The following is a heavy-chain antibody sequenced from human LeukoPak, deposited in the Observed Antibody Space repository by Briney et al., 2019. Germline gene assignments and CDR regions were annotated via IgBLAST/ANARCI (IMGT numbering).Heavy chain of an antibody. J-gene: IGHJ3*02. CDR3: ARGWISPSIRPNAFDI. D-gene: IGHD2-2*03. Sequence: SQTLSLTCTVSGGSISSGGYYWSWIRQPPGKGLEWIGYIYHSGSTYYNPSLKSRVTISVDRSKNQFSLKLSSVTAADTAVYYCARGWISPSIRPNAFDIWGQGTMVTVSS. V-gene: IGHV4-30-2*01. CDR1: GGSISSGGYY. CDR2: IYHSGST.